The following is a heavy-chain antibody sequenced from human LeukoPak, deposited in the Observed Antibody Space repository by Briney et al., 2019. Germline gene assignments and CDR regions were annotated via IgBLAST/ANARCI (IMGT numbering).Heavy chain of an antibody. D-gene: IGHD2/OR15-2a*01. Sequence: GGSLRQTLVGCAFAFLSNWIRWVRQAPGKGLEWVASIKEDGSETYYVDSVKGRFTISRDNAKNSLYLQMNSLRAEDTAVYYCARDVHPTYYLRDYWGQGTLVTVSS. V-gene: IGHV3-7*01. CDR1: AFAFLSNW. J-gene: IGHJ4*02. CDR2: IKEDGSET. CDR3: ARDVHPTYYLRDY.